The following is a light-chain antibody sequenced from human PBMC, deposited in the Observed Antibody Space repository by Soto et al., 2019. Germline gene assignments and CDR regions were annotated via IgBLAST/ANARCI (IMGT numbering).Light chain of an antibody. J-gene: IGKJ4*01. CDR3: QQRNNWPRLT. CDR2: DAS. V-gene: IGKV3-11*01. Sequence: EILMTQSPASLSSSLGDRASISCRASLSVSNYLAWYQQKPGKIPNLVIYDASSLQAGVPSRFSGSGSGTDFTLTISSLEPEDFAVYYCQQRNNWPRLTFGGGTKVDIK. CDR1: LSVSNY.